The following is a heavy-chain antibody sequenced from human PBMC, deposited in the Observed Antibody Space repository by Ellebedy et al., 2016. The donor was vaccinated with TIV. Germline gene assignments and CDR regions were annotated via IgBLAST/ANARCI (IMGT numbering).Heavy chain of an antibody. J-gene: IGHJ6*02. V-gene: IGHV3-74*01. D-gene: IGHD2-2*01. CDR3: ARGGVTAAMDV. CDR1: GFTFSNYW. CDR2: MNSDGSTI. Sequence: PGGSLRLSCAASGFTFSNYWMHWVRHAPGKGLVWVSQMNSDGSTIRNADSVKGRFTISRDNAKNTLYLQMNSLRAEGTAVYYCARGGVTAAMDVWGQGATVTVSS.